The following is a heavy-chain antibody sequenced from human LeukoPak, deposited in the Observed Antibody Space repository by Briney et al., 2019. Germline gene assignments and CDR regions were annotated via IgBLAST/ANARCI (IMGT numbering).Heavy chain of an antibody. V-gene: IGHV6-1*01. CDR1: GDSVSSNSAT. D-gene: IGHD6-19*01. CDR2: TYYRSKWYN. CDR3: ARDGMAVAVGYFDL. Sequence: SQTLSLTRAISGDSVSSNSATWNWIRQSPSRGLEWLGRTYYRSKWYNDYAASVKSLITIKPDTSKNQFSLKLNSVTPEDTAVYYCARDGMAVAVGYFDLWGRGTLVTVSS. J-gene: IGHJ2*01.